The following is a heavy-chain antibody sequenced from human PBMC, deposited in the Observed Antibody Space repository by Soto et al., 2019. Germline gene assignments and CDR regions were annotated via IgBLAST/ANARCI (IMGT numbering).Heavy chain of an antibody. J-gene: IGHJ4*02. D-gene: IGHD3-10*01. V-gene: IGHV4-30-2*01. Sequence: QLQLQESGSGLVKPSQTLSLTCAVSGGSISSGGYSWSWIRKPPGKGLEWIGYIYHSGSTYYNPSLTSRVPISIDRSKNQFSLKLSSVTSADTAVYYCAGGSGNYYSWGQGTLVTVSS. CDR3: AGGSGNYYS. CDR2: IYHSGST. CDR1: GGSISSGGYS.